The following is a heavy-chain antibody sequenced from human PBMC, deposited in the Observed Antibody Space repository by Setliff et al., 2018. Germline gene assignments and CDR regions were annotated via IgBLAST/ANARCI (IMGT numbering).Heavy chain of an antibody. CDR1: GFPFTTYS. V-gene: IGHV1-18*01. Sequence: ASVKVSCKASGFPFTTYSFSWMRQAPGQGLEWVGLISGYNGNTIYAQNFQGRVTMTTDASTNTAYMELRSLGSDDTAVYYCATFRGYAYGYDYWGQGTLGTVSS. CDR2: ISGYNGNT. J-gene: IGHJ4*02. CDR3: ATFRGYAYGYDY. D-gene: IGHD5-18*01.